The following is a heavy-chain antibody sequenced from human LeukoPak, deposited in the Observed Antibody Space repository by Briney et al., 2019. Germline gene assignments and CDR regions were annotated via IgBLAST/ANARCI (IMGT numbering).Heavy chain of an antibody. CDR3: ARDIGLRKAAPPGWFDP. Sequence: PGGSLRLSCAASGFTFSSYWMSWVRQAPGKGLEWVASIKQDGSEKYCVDSVKGRFTISRDNANNSLYLQMNSLRADDTVVYYCARDIGLRKAAPPGWFDPWGQGALVTVSS. V-gene: IGHV3-7*01. J-gene: IGHJ5*02. CDR1: GFTFSSYW. D-gene: IGHD6-6*01. CDR2: IKQDGSEK.